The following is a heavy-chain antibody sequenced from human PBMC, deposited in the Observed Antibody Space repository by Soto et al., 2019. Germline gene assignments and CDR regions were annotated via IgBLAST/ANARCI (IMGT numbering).Heavy chain of an antibody. CDR2: VNSDGRTT. J-gene: IGHJ4*02. CDR3: VFVGGLGRVH. D-gene: IGHD3-16*01. Sequence: GGSLRLSCAASGFTFSRFWMHWVRQAPGKGLVWVSHVNSDGRTTNYADSVKGRFTISRDNAKNTLHLQTSSLRVEDTAMYYCVFVGGLGRVHWGQGTLVTVSS. CDR1: GFTFSRFW. V-gene: IGHV3-74*01.